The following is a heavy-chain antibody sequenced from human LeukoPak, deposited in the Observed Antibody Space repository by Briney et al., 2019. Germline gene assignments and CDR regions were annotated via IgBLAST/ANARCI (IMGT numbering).Heavy chain of an antibody. CDR1: GGSISSSNW. CDR2: IYHSGST. D-gene: IGHD3-10*01. V-gene: IGHV4-4*02. CDR3: ARASGARRSFDI. J-gene: IGHJ3*02. Sequence: SETLSLTCAVSGGSISSSNWWSWVRQPPGKGLEWIGEIYHSGSTNYNPSLKSRVTISVDKSKNQFSLKLSSVTAADTAVYYCARASGARRSFDIWAKGQWSPSLQ.